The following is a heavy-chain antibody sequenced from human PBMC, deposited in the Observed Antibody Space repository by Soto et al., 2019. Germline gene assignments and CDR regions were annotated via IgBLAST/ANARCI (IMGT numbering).Heavy chain of an antibody. J-gene: IGHJ4*02. CDR2: IWYDGSNK. CDR3: SSSSGPWYFDY. Sequence: QVQLVESGGGVVQPGRSLRLSCAASGFTLSSYGMHWVRQAPGKGLGWVAVIWYDGSNKYYADSVKGRFTISRDKSKYALYLQMYSLSAEDTAVYASSSSSGPWYFDYWGQGPLVSVSS. CDR1: GFTLSSYG. D-gene: IGHD6-19*01. V-gene: IGHV3-33*01.